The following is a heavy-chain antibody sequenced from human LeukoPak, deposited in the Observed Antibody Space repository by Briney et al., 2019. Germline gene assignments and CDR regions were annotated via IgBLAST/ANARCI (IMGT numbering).Heavy chain of an antibody. J-gene: IGHJ6*02. CDR1: GGTFSSYA. D-gene: IGHD5-18*01. V-gene: IGHV1-69*13. Sequence: SVKVSCKASGGTFSSYAISWARQAPGQGLEWMGGIIPIFGTANYAQKFQGRVTITADESTSTAYMELSSLRSEDTAVYYCARDRVYSYGPEINGMDVWGQGTTVTVSS. CDR2: IIPIFGTA. CDR3: ARDRVYSYGPEINGMDV.